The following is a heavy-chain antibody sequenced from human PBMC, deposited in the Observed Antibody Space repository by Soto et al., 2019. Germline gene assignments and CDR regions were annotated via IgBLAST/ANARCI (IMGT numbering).Heavy chain of an antibody. J-gene: IGHJ6*02. CDR1: GGTFSSYA. CDR2: IIPIFGTA. V-gene: IGHV1-69*01. CDR3: ARVSVVVPAATHYYYGMDV. Sequence: QVQLVQSGAEVKKPGSLVKVSCKASGGTFSSYAISWVRQAPGQGLEWMGGIIPIFGTANYAQKFQGRVTITADESTSTAYMELSSLRSEDTAVYYCARVSVVVPAATHYYYGMDVWGQGTTVTVSS. D-gene: IGHD2-2*01.